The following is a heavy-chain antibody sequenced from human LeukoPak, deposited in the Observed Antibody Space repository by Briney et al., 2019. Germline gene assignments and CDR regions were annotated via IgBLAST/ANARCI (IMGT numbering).Heavy chain of an antibody. J-gene: IGHJ4*02. Sequence: GRSLRLSCAASGFTFDDYAMHWVRQAPGKGLEWASGISWNSGSIGYADSVKGRFTISRDNAKNSLYLQMNSLRAEDTALYYCAKVSGSTPTVYFDYWGQGTLVTVSS. CDR3: AKVSGSTPTVYFDY. D-gene: IGHD5/OR15-5a*01. CDR1: GFTFDDYA. CDR2: ISWNSGSI. V-gene: IGHV3-9*01.